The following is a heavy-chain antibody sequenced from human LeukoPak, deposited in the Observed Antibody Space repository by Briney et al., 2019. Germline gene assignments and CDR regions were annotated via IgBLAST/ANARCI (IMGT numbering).Heavy chain of an antibody. CDR3: ARSLAVAGLYFQH. CDR1: GFTFSSYW. D-gene: IGHD6-19*01. J-gene: IGHJ1*01. V-gene: IGHV3-7*01. CDR2: IKQDGSEK. Sequence: RGSLRLSCAASGFTFSSYWMSWVRQAPGKGLEWVANIKQDGSEKYYVDSVKGRFTISRDNAKNSLYLQMNSLRAEDTAVYYCARSLAVAGLYFQHWGQGTLVTVSS.